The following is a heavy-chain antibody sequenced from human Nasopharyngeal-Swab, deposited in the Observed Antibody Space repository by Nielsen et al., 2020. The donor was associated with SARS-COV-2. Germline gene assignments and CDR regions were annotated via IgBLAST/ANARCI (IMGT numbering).Heavy chain of an antibody. D-gene: IGHD3-10*01. V-gene: IGHV2-5*02. Sequence: SGPTLVTPTQTLTLTCTFSGFSLSTSGVGVGWIRQPPGKALEWLALIYLDDDKRYSPSLKSRLTITKDTSKNQVVLTMTNMDPVDTATYYCAHRAELLWFGESFDPWGQGTLVTVSS. CDR1: GFSLSTSGVG. J-gene: IGHJ5*02. CDR2: IYLDDDK. CDR3: AHRAELLWFGESFDP.